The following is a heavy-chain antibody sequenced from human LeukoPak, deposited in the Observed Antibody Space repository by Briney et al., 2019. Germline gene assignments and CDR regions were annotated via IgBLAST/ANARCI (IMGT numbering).Heavy chain of an antibody. Sequence: ASVKVSCTVTGYTLTVSSMEFVRQAPGKGLEWMGGFDPEDGATIYAQKFQGRVTMTEDTSTDTAYMELSRLRSEDPAVNYCPTVVLYSGYYLDYWGQGTLVTVSS. CDR3: PTVVLYSGYYLDY. D-gene: IGHD5-12*01. CDR2: FDPEDGAT. V-gene: IGHV1-24*01. CDR1: GYTLTVSS. J-gene: IGHJ4*02.